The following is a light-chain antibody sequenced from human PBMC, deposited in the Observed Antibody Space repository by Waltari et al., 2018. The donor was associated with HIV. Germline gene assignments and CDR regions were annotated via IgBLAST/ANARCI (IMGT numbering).Light chain of an antibody. V-gene: IGLV3-19*01. CDR3: HSRDTNSDHYV. CDR1: SLRSFF. Sequence: SSELTQDPVVSVALGQTINIKCQGDSLRSFFANRYQQRPGPAPVLVVYGANRRPTGIPDRFSASNSGNTSSLIISDSQAVDEADYYCHSRDTNSDHYVFGGGTRVIV. CDR2: GAN. J-gene: IGLJ1*01.